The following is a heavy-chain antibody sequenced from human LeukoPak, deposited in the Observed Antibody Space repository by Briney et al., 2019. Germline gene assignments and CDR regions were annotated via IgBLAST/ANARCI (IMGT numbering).Heavy chain of an antibody. CDR3: ARGPSYYDSSGYHYIFDY. CDR2: IYHSGST. Sequence: SETLSLTCAVSGGSISSSNWWSWVRQPPGKGLEWIGEIYHSGSTNYNPSLKSRVTISVDRSKNQFSLKLSSVTAADTAVYYCARGPSYYDSSGYHYIFDYWGQGTLVTVSS. J-gene: IGHJ4*02. V-gene: IGHV4-4*02. CDR1: GGSISSSNW. D-gene: IGHD3-22*01.